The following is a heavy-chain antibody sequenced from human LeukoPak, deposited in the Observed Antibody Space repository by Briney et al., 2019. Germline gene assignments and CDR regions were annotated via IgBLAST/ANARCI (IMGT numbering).Heavy chain of an antibody. D-gene: IGHD3-22*01. J-gene: IGHJ4*02. CDR3: AREEFLHEIDSSGYFVY. CDR2: VYSSGVG. Sequence: SETLSLTCTVSGGSTTGYYWNWIRQPAGQGLEWLGRVYSSGVGNYNPSLTSRVTMSVDTSKNQFSLKLTSLTAADTAVYYCAREEFLHEIDSSGYFVYWGQGTPVTVSS. V-gene: IGHV4-4*07. CDR1: GGSTTGYY.